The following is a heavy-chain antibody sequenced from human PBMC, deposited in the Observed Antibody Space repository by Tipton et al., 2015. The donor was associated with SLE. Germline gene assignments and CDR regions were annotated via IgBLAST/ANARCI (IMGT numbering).Heavy chain of an antibody. Sequence: TLSLTCTVSGGSISSHYWSWIRQPPGKGLEWIGHIYYSGSTNYNPSLKRRVTISVDTSKNQFSLKLSSVTAADTAVYYCARDLLSDAFDIWGQGTMVTVSS. V-gene: IGHV4-59*11. CDR2: IYYSGST. CDR3: ARDLLSDAFDI. D-gene: IGHD2/OR15-2a*01. CDR1: GGSISSHY. J-gene: IGHJ3*02.